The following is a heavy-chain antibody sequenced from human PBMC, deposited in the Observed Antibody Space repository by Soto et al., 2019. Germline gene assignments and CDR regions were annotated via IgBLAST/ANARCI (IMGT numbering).Heavy chain of an antibody. J-gene: IGHJ4*02. CDR3: AITYYYDSSGYYPPGDY. Sequence: QVQLVESGGGVVQPGRSLRLSCAASGFTFRSYAISWVRQAPGQGLEWMGGIIPIFGTANYAQKFQGRVTITADESTSTAYMELSSLRSEDTAVYYCAITYYYDSSGYYPPGDYWGQGTLVTVSS. CDR2: IIPIFGTA. V-gene: IGHV1-69*01. D-gene: IGHD3-22*01. CDR1: GFTFRSYA.